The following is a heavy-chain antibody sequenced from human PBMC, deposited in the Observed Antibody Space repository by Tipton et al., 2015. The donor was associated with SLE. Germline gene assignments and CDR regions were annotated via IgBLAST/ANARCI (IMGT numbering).Heavy chain of an antibody. V-gene: IGHV4-31*03. CDR1: GGSISSGGYY. CDR2: IYYSGST. J-gene: IGHJ1*01. CDR3: ASPGSSAPGPYFQH. Sequence: TLSLTCTVSGGSISSGGYYWSWIRQHPGKGLEWIGYIYYSGSTYYNPSLKSRVTISVDTSKNQFSLKLSSVTAADTAVYYCASPGSSAPGPYFQHWGQGTLVTVSS. D-gene: IGHD6-25*01.